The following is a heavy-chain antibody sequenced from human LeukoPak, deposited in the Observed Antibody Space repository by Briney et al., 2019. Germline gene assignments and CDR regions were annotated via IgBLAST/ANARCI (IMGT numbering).Heavy chain of an antibody. D-gene: IGHD2/OR15-2a*01. V-gene: IGHV4-30-4*01. Sequence: KPSETLSLTCTVSVDSIGSADHYWSWIRQPPGKGLGWIGYIYHTGNTYYNPSLKSRLILSVDTSKNQFSLKLFSVTAADTAVYYCAKYQKSWFDPWGRGTLVTVSS. J-gene: IGHJ5*02. CDR2: IYHTGNT. CDR3: AKYQKSWFDP. CDR1: VDSIGSADHY.